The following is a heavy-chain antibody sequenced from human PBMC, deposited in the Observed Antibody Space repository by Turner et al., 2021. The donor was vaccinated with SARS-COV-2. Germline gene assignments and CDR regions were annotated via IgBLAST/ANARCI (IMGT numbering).Heavy chain of an antibody. CDR1: GFPFSTSG. CDR3: ARLHTSSWYFDY. CDR2: IKQDGSEK. V-gene: IGHV3-7*03. D-gene: IGHD6-13*01. J-gene: IGHJ4*02. Sequence: EVQLVESGGNSVHPGGSLRLSCAASGFPFSTSGMHWVRQAPGKGLEWVANIKQDGSEKYYVDSVKGRFTISRDNAKNSLYLQMNSLRAEDTAVYYCARLHTSSWYFDYWGQGTLVTVSS.